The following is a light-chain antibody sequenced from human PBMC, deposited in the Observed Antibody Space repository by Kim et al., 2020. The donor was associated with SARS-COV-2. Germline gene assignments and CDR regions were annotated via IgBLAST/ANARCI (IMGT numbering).Light chain of an antibody. CDR2: DVS. CDR1: SSDVGGYNS. J-gene: IGLJ3*02. CDR3: SSYTSSSTWV. Sequence: GQSITISCTGTSSDVGGYNSVSWYQQHPGKAPKLMIYDVSKRPSGVSNRFSGSKSGNTASLTISGLQAEDEADYYCSSYTSSSTWVFGGGTQLTVL. V-gene: IGLV2-14*04.